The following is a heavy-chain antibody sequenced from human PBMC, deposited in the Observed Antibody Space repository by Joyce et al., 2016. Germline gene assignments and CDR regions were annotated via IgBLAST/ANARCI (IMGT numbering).Heavy chain of an antibody. CDR1: GFSLRTHGMC. J-gene: IGHJ4*02. CDR3: AHSVLEDYVRGSYVDY. D-gene: IGHD3-16*01. V-gene: IGHV2-5*02. Sequence: QITLKESGPTLVKPTQILTLTCTFSGFSLRTHGMCVGWIRQPPGKALEWLALIYWDSYQRYNPSLGSRLTITKGTSKDQVVLTMANMDPVDTATYFCAHSVLEDYVRGSYVDYWGQGILVTVSS. CDR2: IYWDSYQ.